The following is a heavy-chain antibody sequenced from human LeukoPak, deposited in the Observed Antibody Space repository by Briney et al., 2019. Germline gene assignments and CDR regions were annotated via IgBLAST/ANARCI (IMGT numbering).Heavy chain of an antibody. D-gene: IGHD3-9*01. CDR2: ISGSGGST. CDR3: AKDRAILTGYYAY. CDR1: GFTFSSYA. V-gene: IGHV3-23*01. Sequence: PGGSRRLSCAASGFTFSSYAMSWVRQAPGKGLEWVSDISGSGGSTYYADSVKGRFTISGDNSKNTLYLQMNSLRAEDTAVYYCAKDRAILTGYYAYWGQGTLVTVSS. J-gene: IGHJ4*02.